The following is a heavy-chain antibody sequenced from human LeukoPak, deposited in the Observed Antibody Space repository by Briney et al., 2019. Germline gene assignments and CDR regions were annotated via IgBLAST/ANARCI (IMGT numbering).Heavy chain of an antibody. CDR3: TTANHHRIVVVKGSRRYFDY. D-gene: IGHD3-22*01. V-gene: IGHV3-15*01. J-gene: IGHJ4*02. CDR2: IKGKTDGGTT. CDR1: GFTVSSNY. Sequence: GGSLRLSCAASGFTVSSNYMSWVRQAPGKGLEWVGRIKGKTDGGTTDYAAPVKGRFTISRDDSKNTLYLQMNSLKTEDTAVYYCTTANHHRIVVVKGSRRYFDYWGQGTLVTVSS.